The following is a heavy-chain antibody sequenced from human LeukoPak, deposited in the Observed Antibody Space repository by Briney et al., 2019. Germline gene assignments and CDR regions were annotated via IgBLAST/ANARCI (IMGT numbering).Heavy chain of an antibody. D-gene: IGHD1-14*01. CDR2: ISYDGSNK. Sequence: GRSLRLSCAASGFTFSSYGMHWVRQAPGKGLEWVAVISYDGSNKYYADSVKGRFTISRDNSKNTLYLQMNSLRAEDTAVYYCATRLNHLFDYWGQGTLVTVSS. J-gene: IGHJ4*02. V-gene: IGHV3-30*03. CDR1: GFTFSSYG. CDR3: ATRLNHLFDY.